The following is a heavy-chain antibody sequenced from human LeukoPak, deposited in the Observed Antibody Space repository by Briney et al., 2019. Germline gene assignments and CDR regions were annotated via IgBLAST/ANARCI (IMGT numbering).Heavy chain of an antibody. V-gene: IGHV4-34*01. D-gene: IGHD6-13*01. CDR2: INHSGST. Sequence: SETLSLTCAVYGGSFSGYYWSWIRQPPGKGLEWIGEINHSGSTNYNPSLKSRVTISVDTSKNQFSLKLSSVTAADTAVYYCARDSHISSSWYLAERDAFDIWGQGTMVTVSS. CDR1: GGSFSGYY. CDR3: ARDSHISSSWYLAERDAFDI. J-gene: IGHJ3*02.